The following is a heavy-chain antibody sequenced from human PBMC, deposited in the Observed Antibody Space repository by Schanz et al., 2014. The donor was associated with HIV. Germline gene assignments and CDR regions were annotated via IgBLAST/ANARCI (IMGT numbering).Heavy chain of an antibody. J-gene: IGHJ6*02. CDR2: ISYDGSNK. CDR1: GFTFSSYG. Sequence: VQLVESGGGLVQPGRSLRLSCAASGFTFSSYGMHWVRQAPGKGLEWVAVISYDGSNKYYADSVKGRFTISRDNSKNTLYLQMNSLRAEDTAVYYCAKGNYGSGSYFIPSYYYYGMDVWGQGTTVTVSS. CDR3: AKGNYGSGSYFIPSYYYYGMDV. V-gene: IGHV3-30*18. D-gene: IGHD3-10*01.